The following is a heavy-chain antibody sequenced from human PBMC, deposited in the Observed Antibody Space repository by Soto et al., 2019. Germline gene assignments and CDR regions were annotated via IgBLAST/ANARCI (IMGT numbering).Heavy chain of an antibody. V-gene: IGHV3-7*03. Sequence: GSLRLSCAASGFTFSSYSMSWVRQAPGKGLEWVASISKNGGEKYYVDSVKGRFTISRDNAKNSLYLQMNSLRAEDTAVYYCARPWDTAMVSTWNYWGQGTLV. CDR3: ARPWDTAMVSTWNY. CDR2: ISKNGGEK. D-gene: IGHD5-18*01. J-gene: IGHJ4*02. CDR1: GFTFSSYS.